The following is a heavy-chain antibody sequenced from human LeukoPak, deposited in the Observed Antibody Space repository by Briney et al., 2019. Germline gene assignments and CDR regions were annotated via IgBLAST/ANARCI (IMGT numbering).Heavy chain of an antibody. D-gene: IGHD2-15*01. CDR2: IWYDGGNK. CDR3: ARVADIVVVVAAMDY. CDR1: GFTFSNYG. V-gene: IGHV3-33*01. Sequence: PGGSLRLSCAASGFTFSNYGMHWVRQAPGKGLEWVAVIWYDGGNKYYAGSVKGRFTISRDNSKNMLYLQMSSLRAEDTAVYYCARVADIVVVVAAMDYWGQGTLVTVSS. J-gene: IGHJ4*02.